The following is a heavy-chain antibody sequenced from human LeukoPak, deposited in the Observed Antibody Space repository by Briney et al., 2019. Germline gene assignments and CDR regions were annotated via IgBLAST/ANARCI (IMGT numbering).Heavy chain of an antibody. CDR2: IYPRDGST. V-gene: IGHV1-46*01. Sequence: ASVRVSCKASGYTFTNNYLHWVRQAPGQGLEWMGMIYPRDGSTSYAQNFQGRVTVTRDTSTTTVHMELRGLRSEDTAVYYCARDQEGFDYWGQGTVVTVSS. J-gene: IGHJ4*02. CDR1: GYTFTNNY. CDR3: ARDQEGFDY.